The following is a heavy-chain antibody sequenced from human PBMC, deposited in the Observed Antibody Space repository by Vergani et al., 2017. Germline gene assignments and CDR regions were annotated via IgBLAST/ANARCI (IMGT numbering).Heavy chain of an antibody. D-gene: IGHD3-3*01. CDR1: GGSISSSSYY. CDR3: ARNYDFWSGYYLDY. J-gene: IGHJ4*02. CDR2: IYYRGST. V-gene: IGHV4-39*01. Sequence: QLQLQESGPGLVKPSETLSLTCTVSGGSISSSSYYWGWIRQPPGKGLEWIGSIYYRGSTYYNPSLKSRVTISVDTSKNQFSLKLSSVTAADTAVYYCARNYDFWSGYYLDYWGQGTLVTVSS.